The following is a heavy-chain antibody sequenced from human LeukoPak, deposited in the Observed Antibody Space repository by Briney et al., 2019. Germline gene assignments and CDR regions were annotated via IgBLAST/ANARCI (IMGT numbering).Heavy chain of an antibody. CDR1: GYTFTSYD. Sequence: ASAKVSCKASGYTFTSYDINWVRQATGQGLEWMGWMNPNSGNTGYAQKFQGRVTMTRNTSISTAYMELSSLRSEDTAVYYCARAPLRYCSSTSCYRGIGRYYYYYMDVWGKGTTVTVSS. D-gene: IGHD2-2*01. J-gene: IGHJ6*03. CDR2: MNPNSGNT. CDR3: ARAPLRYCSSTSCYRGIGRYYYYYMDV. V-gene: IGHV1-8*01.